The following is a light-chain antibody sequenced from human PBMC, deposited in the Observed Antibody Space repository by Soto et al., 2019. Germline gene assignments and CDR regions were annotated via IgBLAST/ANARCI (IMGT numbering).Light chain of an antibody. CDR2: RNN. CDR3: AAWDDSLSGGGV. J-gene: IGLJ2*01. V-gene: IGLV1-47*01. CDR1: SSNIGSNY. Sequence: QSVLTQPPSASGTPGQRVTISCSGSSSNIGSNYVYWYQQLPGTAPKLLIYRNNQRPSGVPVRFSGSKSGTSASLAISGLRSEDEADYYCAAWDDSLSGGGVFGGGTKLTVL.